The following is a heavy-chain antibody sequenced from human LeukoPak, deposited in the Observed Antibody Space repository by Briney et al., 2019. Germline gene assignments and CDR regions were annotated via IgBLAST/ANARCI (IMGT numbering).Heavy chain of an antibody. CDR1: GGSISSGGYY. V-gene: IGHV4-30-2*01. D-gene: IGHD4-17*01. CDR3: AREYGVRYNWFDP. CDR2: IYHSGST. Sequence: PSETLSLTCTVSGGSISSGGYYWSWIRQPPGKGLEWIGYIYHSGSTYYNPSLKSRVTISVDRSKNQFSLKLSSVTAADTAVYYCAREYGVRYNWFDPWGQGTLVTVSS. J-gene: IGHJ5*02.